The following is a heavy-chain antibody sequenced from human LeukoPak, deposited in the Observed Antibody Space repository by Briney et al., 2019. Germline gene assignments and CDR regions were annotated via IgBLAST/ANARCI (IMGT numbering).Heavy chain of an antibody. Sequence: SETLSLACTVSGGSISSTSYYWGWIRQPPGKGLEWIGSIYYSGSTYYNPSLKSRVTIPVDTSKNQFSLKLSSVTAADTAVYYCARLSSTGSPYYFDYWGQGTLVTVSS. CDR1: GGSISSTSYY. CDR2: IYYSGST. D-gene: IGHD6-25*01. CDR3: ARLSSTGSPYYFDY. J-gene: IGHJ4*02. V-gene: IGHV4-39*07.